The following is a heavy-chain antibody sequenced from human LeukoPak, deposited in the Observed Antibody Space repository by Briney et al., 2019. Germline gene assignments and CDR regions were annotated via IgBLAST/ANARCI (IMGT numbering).Heavy chain of an antibody. Sequence: GGSLRLSCAASGFTFSSYWMSWVRQAPGKGLEWVANIKQDGSEKYYVDSVKGRFTISRDNAKNSLYLQMNSLRAEDTAVYYCARDYYANSGYYSSFDYWGQGTLVTVSS. CDR3: ARDYYANSGYYSSFDY. CDR2: IKQDGSEK. D-gene: IGHD3-22*01. V-gene: IGHV3-7*01. CDR1: GFTFSSYW. J-gene: IGHJ4*02.